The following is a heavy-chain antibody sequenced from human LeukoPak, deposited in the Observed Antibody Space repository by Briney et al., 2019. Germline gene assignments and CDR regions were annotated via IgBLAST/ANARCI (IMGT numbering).Heavy chain of an antibody. D-gene: IGHD3-3*01. V-gene: IGHV3-23*01. CDR1: GFTFSSYA. Sequence: GGSLRLSCAASGFTFSSYAMSWVRQAPGKGLEWVSAISGSGGSTYYADSVKGRFTISRDNSKNTLYLQLNSQRAEDTAVYYCAKGLRFLDLDYCGQGNLVTVSS. J-gene: IGHJ4*02. CDR2: ISGSGGST. CDR3: AKGLRFLDLDY.